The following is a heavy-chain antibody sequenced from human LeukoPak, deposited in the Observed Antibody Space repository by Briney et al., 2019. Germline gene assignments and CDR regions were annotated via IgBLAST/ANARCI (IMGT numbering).Heavy chain of an antibody. J-gene: IGHJ5*02. CDR2: INPNSGGT. Sequence: GASVKVSCKASGYTFTGYYMHWVRQAPGQGLGWMGWINPNSGGTNYAQKFQGRVTMTRDTSISTAYMELSRLRSDDTAVYYCAREDYYDSSGLINWFDPWGQGTLVTVSS. CDR3: AREDYYDSSGLINWFDP. V-gene: IGHV1-2*02. D-gene: IGHD3-22*01. CDR1: GYTFTGYY.